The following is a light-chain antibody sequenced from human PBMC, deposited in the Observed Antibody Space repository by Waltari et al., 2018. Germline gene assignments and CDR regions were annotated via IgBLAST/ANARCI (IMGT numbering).Light chain of an antibody. V-gene: IGKV1-39*01. CDR1: QSISSY. J-gene: IGKJ4*01. CDR2: AAS. Sequence: DIQMTQSPSSLSASVGERVTITCRASQSISSYLNWYQQKPGKAPKLLIYAASSLQSGVTSRFSGSGSRTDFTLTISSLQPEDFATYYCQQSYSTPLTFGGGTKVEIK. CDR3: QQSYSTPLT.